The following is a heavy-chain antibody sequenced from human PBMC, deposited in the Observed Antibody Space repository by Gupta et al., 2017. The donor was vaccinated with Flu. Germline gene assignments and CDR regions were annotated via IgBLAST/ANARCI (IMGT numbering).Heavy chain of an antibody. CDR3: TRVYGYNGNDF. J-gene: IGHJ4*02. D-gene: IGHD1-14*01. CDR2: VYYSGIT. CDR1: NGSFSSYF. V-gene: IGHV4-59*01. Sequence: QLQESGPELGKPSETLSPTYTVSNGSFSSYFWSWIRQPPGKGLEWSGYVYYSGITNYNPSLKSRVNISIDPSKNKFSLKLSSVTAADTAFYYCTRVYGYNGNDFWGQGALVTVSS.